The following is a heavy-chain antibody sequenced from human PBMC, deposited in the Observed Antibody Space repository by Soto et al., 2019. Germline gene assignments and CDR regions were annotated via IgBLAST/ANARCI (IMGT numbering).Heavy chain of an antibody. CDR1: GGSFSGYD. D-gene: IGHD2-8*02. J-gene: IGHJ4*02. V-gene: IGHV4-34*01. Sequence: QVQLQQWGAGLLKPSETLSLTCAVYGGSFSGYDWTWIRQPPGTGLEWIGEINHSGSSNYNPSLKSRVTVSVDTPKTQFSLKLTSVTAAATAVYYCARDKITGLFDYWGQGTLVTVSS. CDR2: INHSGSS. CDR3: ARDKITGLFDY.